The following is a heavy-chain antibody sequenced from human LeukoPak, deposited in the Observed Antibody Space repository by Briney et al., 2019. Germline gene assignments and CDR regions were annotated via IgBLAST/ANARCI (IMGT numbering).Heavy chain of an antibody. J-gene: IGHJ6*03. CDR3: AKRLGVVVPAAIRGRYYYYYMDV. CDR1: GFTFSSYA. Sequence: PGGSLRLSCAASGFTFSSYAMSWVRQAPGKGLEWVSAISGSGGSTYYADSVKGRFTISRDNSKNTLYLQMNSLRAEGTAVYYCAKRLGVVVPAAIRGRYYYYYMDVWGKGTTVTVSS. D-gene: IGHD2-2*02. CDR2: ISGSGGST. V-gene: IGHV3-23*01.